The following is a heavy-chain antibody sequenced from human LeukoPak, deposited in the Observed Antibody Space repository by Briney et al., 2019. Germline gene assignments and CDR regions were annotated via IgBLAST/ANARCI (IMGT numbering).Heavy chain of an antibody. CDR1: GFTFSDYA. Sequence: PGGSLRLSCAASGFTFSDYAMNWVRQAPGKGLEWLSYISGSGSLIYYADSVKGRFTVSRDNAKNSLYLQMNSLRDEDTAVYYCARISGVVRRTWGQGTLVTVSS. CDR2: ISGSGSLI. J-gene: IGHJ5*02. D-gene: IGHD3-3*01. V-gene: IGHV3-48*02. CDR3: ARISGVVRRT.